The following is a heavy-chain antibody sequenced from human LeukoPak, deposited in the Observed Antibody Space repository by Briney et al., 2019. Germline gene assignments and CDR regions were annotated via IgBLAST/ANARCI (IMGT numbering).Heavy chain of an antibody. CDR1: GGSIVSYY. V-gene: IGHV4-59*08. D-gene: IGHD6-6*01. CDR3: ARRYSSSSYFDY. Sequence: SETLSLTCTVSGGSIVSYYWSCIRQPPGKGLEWIGYIYYSGSTNYNPSLKSRVTISVDTPKNQFSLKLSSVTAADTAVYYCARRYSSSSYFDYWGQGTLVTVSS. J-gene: IGHJ4*02. CDR2: IYYSGST.